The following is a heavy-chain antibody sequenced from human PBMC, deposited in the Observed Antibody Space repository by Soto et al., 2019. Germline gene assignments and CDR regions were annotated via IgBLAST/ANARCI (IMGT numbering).Heavy chain of an antibody. J-gene: IGHJ6*02. D-gene: IGHD3-16*01. CDR1: TFMFSNSW. Sequence: GGSLRLSCEASTFMFSNSWMSWVRQAPGKGLEWVANIKSDGSEQYYVDSVKGRFTFSRDNARKSLYLQMNSLRVEDTAVYYCATRGGGVWGQGTTVTVSS. CDR3: ATRGGGV. CDR2: IKSDGSEQ. V-gene: IGHV3-7*01.